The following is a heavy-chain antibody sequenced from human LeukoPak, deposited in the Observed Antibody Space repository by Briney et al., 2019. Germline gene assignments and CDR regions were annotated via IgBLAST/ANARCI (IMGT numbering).Heavy chain of an antibody. CDR2: IIPILGIA. Sequence: GASVKVSCKASGGTVSSYAISWVRQAPGQGLEWMGRIIPILGIANYAQKFQGRVTITADKSTSTAYMELSSLRSEDTAVYYCARGLGTGLGAFDIWGQGTIVTVSS. CDR3: ARGLGTGLGAFDI. J-gene: IGHJ3*02. CDR1: GGTVSSYA. V-gene: IGHV1-69*04. D-gene: IGHD1-1*01.